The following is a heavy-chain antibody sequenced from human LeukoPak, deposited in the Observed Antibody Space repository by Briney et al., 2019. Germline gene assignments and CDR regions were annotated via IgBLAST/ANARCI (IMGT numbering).Heavy chain of an antibody. CDR2: INHSGST. CDR1: GGSISSSASD. V-gene: IGHV4-31*03. CDR3: ARAARQGFTMIVVPFFYFDL. D-gene: IGHD3-22*01. Sequence: SQTLSFTCTVSGGSISSSASDWGWIRQHPKRGLEWVGYINHSGSTYYNPSLGSRVTMSVDTSKNQFSLKLSSVTAADSAVYYCARAARQGFTMIVVPFFYFDLWGRGTLVTVSS. J-gene: IGHJ2*01.